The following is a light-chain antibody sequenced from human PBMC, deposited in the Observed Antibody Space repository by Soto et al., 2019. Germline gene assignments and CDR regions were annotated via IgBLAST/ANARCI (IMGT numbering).Light chain of an antibody. Sequence: EIVLTQSPGTLSLSPGERATLSCRASQSINSNYFAWYQQKPGQAPRLLFYSASSRVSGIPDRFTAGGSGTDFTITISRLEPEDFAVFDCQQYGSSPQTFGQGTKVDIK. V-gene: IGKV3-20*01. CDR3: QQYGSSPQT. CDR2: SAS. J-gene: IGKJ1*01. CDR1: QSINSNY.